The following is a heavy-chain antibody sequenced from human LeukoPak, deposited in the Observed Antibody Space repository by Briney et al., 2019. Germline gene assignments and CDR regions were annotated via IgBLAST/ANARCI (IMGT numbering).Heavy chain of an antibody. V-gene: IGHV3-7*03. D-gene: IGHD6-19*01. CDR2: IKEDGSGK. CDR3: VSGTGWIFDY. CDR1: GLRFSSYW. Sequence: GGSLRLSCAASGLRFSSYWMSWVRQAPGKGLEWVAHIKEDGSGKHYVDSVKGRFTISIDNAKKSMYLQMNSLRVEDTAVYYCVSGTGWIFDYWGQGTLVTVSS. J-gene: IGHJ4*02.